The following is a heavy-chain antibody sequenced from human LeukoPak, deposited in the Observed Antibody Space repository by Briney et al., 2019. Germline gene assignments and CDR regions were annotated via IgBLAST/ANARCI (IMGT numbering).Heavy chain of an antibody. Sequence: PSETLSLTCTVSGGSISTSTYYWGWIRQPPGKGLECIGIIYYSGSTYSNPSLKSRVTISVDTSKNQLSLKLSSVTAADTAVYYCARAVTTNDAFDIWGQGTMVTASS. CDR1: GGSISTSTYY. CDR3: ARAVTTNDAFDI. V-gene: IGHV4-39*01. CDR2: IYYSGST. D-gene: IGHD1-14*01. J-gene: IGHJ3*02.